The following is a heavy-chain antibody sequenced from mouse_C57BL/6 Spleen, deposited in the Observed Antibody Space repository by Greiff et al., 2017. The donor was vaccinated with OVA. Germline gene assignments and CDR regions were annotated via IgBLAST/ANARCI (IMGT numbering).Heavy chain of an antibody. CDR2: IDPSDSET. J-gene: IGHJ3*01. V-gene: IGHV1-52*01. CDR3: AGGSPGWFAY. CDR1: GYTFTSYW. Sequence: QVQLQQPGAELVRPGSSVKLSCKASGYTFTSYWMHWVKQRPIQGLEWIGNIDPSDSETHYNQKFKDKATLTVDKSSSTAYVQLSSLTSEDSAVYYCAGGSPGWFAYWGQGTLVTVSA.